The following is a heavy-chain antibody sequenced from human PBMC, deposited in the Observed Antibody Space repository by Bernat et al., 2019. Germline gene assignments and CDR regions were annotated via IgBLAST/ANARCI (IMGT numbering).Heavy chain of an antibody. D-gene: IGHD3-3*01. Sequence: QLQLQESGPGLVKPSETLSLTCTVSGGSISSSSYYWGWIRQPPGKGLEWIGSIYYSGSTYYNPSLKSRVTISVDTSKNQFSLKLSSVTAADTAVYYCARLYYDFWSGYYHYYYYMDVWGKGTTVTVSS. CDR3: ARLYYDFWSGYYHYYYYMDV. V-gene: IGHV4-39*01. CDR2: IYYSGST. J-gene: IGHJ6*03. CDR1: GGSISSSSYY.